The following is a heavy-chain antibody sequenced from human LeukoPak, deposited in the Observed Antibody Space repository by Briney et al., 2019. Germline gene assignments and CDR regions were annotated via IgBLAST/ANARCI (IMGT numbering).Heavy chain of an antibody. CDR2: IRYDGSNK. Sequence: PGGSLRLSCAASGFTFSSYGMHWVRQAPGKGLEWVAFIRYDGSNKYYADSVKGRFTISRDNSKNTLYLQMNSLRAEDTAVYYCAKEFGSWLYYFDYWGQGTLVTVSS. J-gene: IGHJ4*02. CDR1: GFTFSSYG. D-gene: IGHD6-13*01. V-gene: IGHV3-30*02. CDR3: AKEFGSWLYYFDY.